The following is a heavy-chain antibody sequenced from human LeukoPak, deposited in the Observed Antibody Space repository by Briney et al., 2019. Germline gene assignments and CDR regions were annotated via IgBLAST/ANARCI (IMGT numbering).Heavy chain of an antibody. V-gene: IGHV3-48*03. J-gene: IGHJ5*02. CDR1: GFTFSGYE. Sequence: GGSLRLSCAASGFTFSGYEMNWVRQAPGKGLEWVSYISSSGTTIYYADSVKGRFTISRDNAKNSLYLQMNGLRAEDTAVCYCARVGVVVAATGNLWFDPWGQGTLVTVSS. D-gene: IGHD2-15*01. CDR2: ISSSGTTI. CDR3: ARVGVVVAATGNLWFDP.